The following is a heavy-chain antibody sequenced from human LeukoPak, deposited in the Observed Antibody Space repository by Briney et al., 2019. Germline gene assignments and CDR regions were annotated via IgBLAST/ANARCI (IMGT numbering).Heavy chain of an antibody. J-gene: IGHJ4*02. CDR1: GGTFSSYA. CDR3: ARRADSSGYSPGYFDY. CDR2: IIPIFGTA. D-gene: IGHD3-22*01. V-gene: IGHV1-69*13. Sequence: ASVKVSCKASGGTFSSYAISWVRQAPGQGLEWMGGIIPIFGTANYAQKFQGRVTITADESTSTAYMELSSLRSEDTAVYYCARRADSSGYSPGYFDYWGQGTLVTVSS.